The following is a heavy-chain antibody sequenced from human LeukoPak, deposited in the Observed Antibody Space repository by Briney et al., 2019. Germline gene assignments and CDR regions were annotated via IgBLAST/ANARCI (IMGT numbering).Heavy chain of an antibody. Sequence: GASVKVSCKASGYTFTGYYMHWVRQAPGQGLEWMGWINPNSGGTNYAQKFQGRVTMTRDTSISTAYMELSRLRSDVTAVYYCARGLAYDFWSGYFDYWGQGTLVTVSS. CDR2: INPNSGGT. J-gene: IGHJ4*02. CDR1: GYTFTGYY. V-gene: IGHV1-2*02. CDR3: ARGLAYDFWSGYFDY. D-gene: IGHD3-3*01.